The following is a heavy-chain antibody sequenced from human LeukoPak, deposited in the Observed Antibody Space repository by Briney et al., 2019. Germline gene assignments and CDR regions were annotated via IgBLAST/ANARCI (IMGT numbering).Heavy chain of an antibody. Sequence: GGSLRLSCAPSGSTFSSYGMPWVRQAPGKGLEWVAVISYDGSNKYYADSVKGRFTISRDNSKNTLYLQMNSLRAEDTAVYYCAKVLRDIAAAVTNWFDPWVQGTLVTVSS. V-gene: IGHV3-30*18. CDR2: ISYDGSNK. CDR3: AKVLRDIAAAVTNWFDP. J-gene: IGHJ5*02. CDR1: GSTFSSYG. D-gene: IGHD6-13*01.